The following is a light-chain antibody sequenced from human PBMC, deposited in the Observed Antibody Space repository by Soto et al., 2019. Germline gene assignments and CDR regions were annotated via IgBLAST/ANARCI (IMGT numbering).Light chain of an antibody. J-gene: IGKJ2*01. Sequence: DIQMTQSPSSLSASAGERVNLSCRASQSVSRYLTWYQHKPGKAPKLMIYAASTLPSGVPSRFSGSGSGTDFTLTISSLQPEDFAAYYCQQSYSTPYTFGPGTKVEI. CDR2: AAS. CDR1: QSVSRY. CDR3: QQSYSTPYT. V-gene: IGKV1-39*01.